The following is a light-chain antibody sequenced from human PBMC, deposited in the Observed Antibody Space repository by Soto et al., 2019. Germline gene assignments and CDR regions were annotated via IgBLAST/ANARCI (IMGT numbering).Light chain of an antibody. CDR2: VAS. CDR3: KQLNSDPS. J-gene: IGKJ5*01. V-gene: IGKV1-9*01. Sequence: QLTQSPSPLSASVGERVTITFRASQGISNYLAWYQQKPVKAPKLLIYVASTLESGVPSRFSGRGSGTDFTLTISSLQPEDFATYYCKQLNSDPSFGKGTRLEIK. CDR1: QGISNY.